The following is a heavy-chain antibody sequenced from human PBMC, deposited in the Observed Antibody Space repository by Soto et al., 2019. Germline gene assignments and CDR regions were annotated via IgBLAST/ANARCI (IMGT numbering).Heavy chain of an antibody. Sequence: QITLKESGLPLVKPTQTLTLTCTFSGFSLSSIRMALGWIRKPPGKALGWLALIYWDDDKRYSPFLKSRLTITKDTSKNQVVLTMSNMDPVDTARYYCAHIVVAGLGYYFDYWGQGTLVTVSS. CDR3: AHIVVAGLGYYFDY. V-gene: IGHV2-5*02. J-gene: IGHJ4*02. CDR1: GFSLSSIRMA. CDR2: IYWDDDK. D-gene: IGHD6-19*01.